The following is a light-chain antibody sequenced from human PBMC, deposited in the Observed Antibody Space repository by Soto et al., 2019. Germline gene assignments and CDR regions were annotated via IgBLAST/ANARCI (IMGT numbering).Light chain of an antibody. CDR2: NNS. V-gene: IGLV1-44*01. CDR3: AAWDDSLNGYV. Sequence: QSALTQPPSASGTPGQRVTISCSGSGSNIGSNTVNWYQQLPGTAPKLLIYNNSQRPSGVPDRFSGSKSGTSASLAISGLQSDIEADYYCAAWDDSLNGYVFGIGTQLTVL. J-gene: IGLJ1*01. CDR1: GSNIGSNT.